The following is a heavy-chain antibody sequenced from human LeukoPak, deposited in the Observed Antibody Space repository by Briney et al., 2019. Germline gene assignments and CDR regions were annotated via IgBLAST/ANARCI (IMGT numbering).Heavy chain of an antibody. CDR3: ARVHYDFWSGYYSIDY. CDR2: IYYSGST. J-gene: IGHJ4*02. Sequence: SETLSLTCTVSGGSISSGGYYWSWIRQHPGKGLEWIGYIYYSGSTYYNPSLKSRVTISVDTSKNQFPLKLSSVTAADTAVYYCARVHYDFWSGYYSIDYWGQGTLVTVSS. CDR1: GGSISSGGYY. D-gene: IGHD3-3*01. V-gene: IGHV4-31*03.